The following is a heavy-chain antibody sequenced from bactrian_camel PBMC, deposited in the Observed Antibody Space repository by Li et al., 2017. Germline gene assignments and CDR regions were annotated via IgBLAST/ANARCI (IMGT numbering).Heavy chain of an antibody. Sequence: VQLVESGGGSVQAGGSLRLSCVASRSTPDRHSGYCMGWFRQAPGKEREAIAAMHPSDGSTVYADSVKGRFTISRDNARDTVYLQMNNLKPEDTAMYYCAAGLWTNTPQCGKRNNYWGQGTQVTVS. D-gene: IGHD3*01. J-gene: IGHJ4*01. CDR1: RSTPDRHS. V-gene: IGHV3S63*01. CDR2: MHPSDGST. CDR3: AAGLWTNTPQCGKRNNY.